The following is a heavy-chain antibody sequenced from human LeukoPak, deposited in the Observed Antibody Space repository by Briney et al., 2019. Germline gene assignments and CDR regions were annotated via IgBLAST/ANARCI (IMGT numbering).Heavy chain of an antibody. CDR2: IYSGGST. D-gene: IGHD5/OR15-5a*01. Sequence: PGGSLRLSCAASGFTVNSNYMSWVRQAPGKGLEWVSVIYSGGSTYYADSVKGRFTISRDNSKNKLYLQMNSRRAEDTAVYYCARGVYTLIDYWGQGTLVTVSS. V-gene: IGHV3-66*02. J-gene: IGHJ4*02. CDR3: ARGVYTLIDY. CDR1: GFTVNSNY.